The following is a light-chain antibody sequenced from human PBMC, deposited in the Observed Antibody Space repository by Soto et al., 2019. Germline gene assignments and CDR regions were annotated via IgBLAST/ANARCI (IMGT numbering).Light chain of an antibody. CDR1: SSDVGSYNL. Sequence: QSVLTQPASVSGAPGQSITISCTGTSSDVGSYNLVSWYQQHPGKAPKLMIYEVSKRPSGVSNRFSGSKSGNTASLTISGLQAEDEADYSCCSYAGSSPSAYVSGPGTTFPVL. V-gene: IGLV2-23*02. CDR3: CSYAGSSPSAYV. CDR2: EVS. J-gene: IGLJ1*01.